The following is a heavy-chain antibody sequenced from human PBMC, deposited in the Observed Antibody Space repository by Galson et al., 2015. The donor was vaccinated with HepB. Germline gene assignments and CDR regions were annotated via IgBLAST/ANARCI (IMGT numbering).Heavy chain of an antibody. CDR3: ARAPPYYYYMDV. CDR2: ISYDGSNK. J-gene: IGHJ6*03. CDR1: GFTFSSYA. V-gene: IGHV3-30-3*01. Sequence: LRLSCAASGFTFSSYAMHWVRQAPSKGLEWVAVISYDGSNKYYADSVKGRFTISRDNSKNTLYLQMNSLRAEDTAVYYCARAPPYYYYMDVWGKGTTVTVSS.